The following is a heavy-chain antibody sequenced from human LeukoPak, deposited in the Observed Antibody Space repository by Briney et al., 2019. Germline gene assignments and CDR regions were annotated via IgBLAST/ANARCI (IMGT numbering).Heavy chain of an antibody. V-gene: IGHV4-38-2*02. D-gene: IGHD3-10*01. CDR3: ARGITSQAFDI. Sequence: SETLSLTCSVSGYSISSGYYWGWIRPPPGKGLEWIGSIYQSGSTYYNPSLKSRVTISVDTSKNQFSLKLSSVTAADTAVYYCARGITSQAFDIWGQGTTVTVSS. CDR2: IYQSGST. CDR1: GYSISSGYY. J-gene: IGHJ3*02.